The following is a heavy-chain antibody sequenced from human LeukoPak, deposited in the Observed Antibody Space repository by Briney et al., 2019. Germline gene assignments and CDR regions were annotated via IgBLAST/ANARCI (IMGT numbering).Heavy chain of an antibody. D-gene: IGHD3-16*01. J-gene: IGHJ4*02. CDR2: IKHNGDEL. V-gene: IGHV3-7*01. Sequence: GGSLRLSCAAPGFTFSSYWMTWVRQAPGKGLEWVANIKHNGDELNYVDSVEDRFTISRDNAKNSLYLHMTSLRAEDTAVYYCARELRTFDSWGQGTLVTVSS. CDR3: ARELRTFDS. CDR1: GFTFSSYW.